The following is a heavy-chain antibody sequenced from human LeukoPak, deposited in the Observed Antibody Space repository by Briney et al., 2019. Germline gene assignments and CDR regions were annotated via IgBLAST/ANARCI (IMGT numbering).Heavy chain of an antibody. CDR1: GYTFTGYY. Sequence: ASVKVSCKASGYTFTGYYMHWVRQAPGQGLEWMGWINPNSGGTNYAQKFQGRVTLTTDTSTSTAYMELRSLRSDGTAVYYCARWGFGELPLDYWGQGTLVTVSS. J-gene: IGHJ4*02. CDR2: INPNSGGT. V-gene: IGHV1-2*02. CDR3: ARWGFGELPLDY. D-gene: IGHD3-10*01.